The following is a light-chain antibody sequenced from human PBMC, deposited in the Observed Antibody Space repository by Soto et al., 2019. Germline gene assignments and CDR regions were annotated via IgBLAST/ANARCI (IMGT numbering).Light chain of an antibody. J-gene: IGLJ1*01. CDR2: DVG. Sequence: QSALTQPASVSGSPGQSITIACTGTSSDIGGYNFVSWYQQHPGKAPKLLIYDVGNRPSGVSNRFPGSKSGNTASLTISGLQAEAEANYYCNSYRTVSTYVFGTGTKLTVL. CDR1: SSDIGGYNF. V-gene: IGLV2-14*01. CDR3: NSYRTVSTYV.